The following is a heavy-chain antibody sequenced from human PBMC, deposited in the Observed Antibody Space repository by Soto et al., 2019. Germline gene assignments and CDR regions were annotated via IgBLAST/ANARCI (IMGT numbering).Heavy chain of an antibody. CDR2: IYDSGST. Sequence: SETLSLTCTVSGGSISSSYWSWIRQPPGKGLEWIGYIYDSGSTYYNSSLKSRITMSVDTSKNQFSLKLSSVTAADTAVYYCARQLIYWGKGTPVTVSS. D-gene: IGHD6-13*01. J-gene: IGHJ4*02. CDR3: ARQLIY. V-gene: IGHV4-59*08. CDR1: GGSISSSY.